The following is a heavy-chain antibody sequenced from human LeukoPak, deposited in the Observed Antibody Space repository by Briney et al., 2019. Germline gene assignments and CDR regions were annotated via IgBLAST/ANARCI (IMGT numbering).Heavy chain of an antibody. Sequence: PGGSLRLSCAASGFTFSGYSMNWVRQAPGKGLEWVSSISSGSSYTYYADSVKGRFTISRDNAKNSLYLQMKSLRAEDTAVYYCARDSGDYYDSSGYYPYWGRGTLVTVSS. J-gene: IGHJ4*02. CDR1: GFTFSGYS. CDR2: ISSGSSYT. CDR3: ARDSGDYYDSSGYYPY. V-gene: IGHV3-21*01. D-gene: IGHD3-22*01.